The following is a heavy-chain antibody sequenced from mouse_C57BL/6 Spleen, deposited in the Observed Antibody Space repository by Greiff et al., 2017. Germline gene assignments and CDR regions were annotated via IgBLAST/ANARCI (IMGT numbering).Heavy chain of an antibody. J-gene: IGHJ1*03. CDR2: IDPSDSYT. D-gene: IGHD3-1*01. Sequence: VQLQQPGAELVRPGTSVKLSCKASGYTFTSYWMHWVKQRPGQGLEWIGVIDPSDSYTNYNQKFKGKATLTVDTSSSTAYMQLSSLTSEDSAVYYCAKVGGGYGWYFDVWGTGTTVTVSS. CDR3: AKVGGGYGWYFDV. CDR1: GYTFTSYW. V-gene: IGHV1-59*01.